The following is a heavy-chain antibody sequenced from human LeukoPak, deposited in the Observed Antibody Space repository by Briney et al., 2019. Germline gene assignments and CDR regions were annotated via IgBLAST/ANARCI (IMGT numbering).Heavy chain of an antibody. J-gene: IGHJ1*01. Sequence: PSETLSLTCTVSGDSISSYYWSWIRQPPGKGLEWIGLIDDSGSTIYNPSLRSRVTISVTTSKNQFSLQLSSVTAADTAVYYCARYGGLYTRTWYFHHWGQGTPVTVSS. D-gene: IGHD6-13*01. V-gene: IGHV4-59*01. CDR3: ARYGGLYTRTWYFHH. CDR2: IDDSGST. CDR1: GDSISSYY.